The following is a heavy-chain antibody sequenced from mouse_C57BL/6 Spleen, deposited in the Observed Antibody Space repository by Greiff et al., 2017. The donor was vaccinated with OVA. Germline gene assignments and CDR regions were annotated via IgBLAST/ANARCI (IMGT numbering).Heavy chain of an antibody. J-gene: IGHJ4*01. CDR1: GFTFSSYG. V-gene: IGHV5-6*01. CDR2: ISSGGSYT. CDR3: ARQDYDDYAMDY. D-gene: IGHD2-4*01. Sequence: EVHLVESGGDLVKPGGSLKLSCAASGFTFSSYGVSWVRQTPDKRLEWVATISSGGSYTYYPDSVKGRFTISRDNAKNTLYLQMSSLKSEDTAMYYCARQDYDDYAMDYWGQGTSVTVSS.